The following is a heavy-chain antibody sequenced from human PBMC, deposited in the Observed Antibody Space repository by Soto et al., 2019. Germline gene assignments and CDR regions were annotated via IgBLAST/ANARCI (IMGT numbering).Heavy chain of an antibody. Sequence: SETLSLTCTVSGGSISSGGYYWSWIRQHPGKGLEWIGYIYYSGSTYYNPSLKSRVTISVDTSKNQFSLKLSSVTAADTAVYYCARVCGGDCHYGMDVWGQGTTVTVAS. D-gene: IGHD2-21*02. V-gene: IGHV4-31*03. CDR2: IYYSGST. CDR3: ARVCGGDCHYGMDV. CDR1: GGSISSGGYY. J-gene: IGHJ6*02.